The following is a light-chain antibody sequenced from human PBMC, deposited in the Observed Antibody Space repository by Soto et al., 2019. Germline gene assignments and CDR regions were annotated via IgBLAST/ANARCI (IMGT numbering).Light chain of an antibody. CDR2: KAS. CDR1: QSISSW. V-gene: IGKV1-5*03. J-gene: IGKJ5*01. CDR3: QQYNSYSIT. Sequence: DIQMTQSPSTLSASVGDRVTITFRASQSISSWLAWYQQKPGKAPKLLIYKASSLESGVPSRFSGSGSGTESTLTISSLQPDDFATYYCQQYNSYSITFGQGTRLEI.